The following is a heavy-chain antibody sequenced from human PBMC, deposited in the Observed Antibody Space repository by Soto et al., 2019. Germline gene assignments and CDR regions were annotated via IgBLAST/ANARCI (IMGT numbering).Heavy chain of an antibody. CDR2: ISGSGGST. CDR1: GFTFSSYA. D-gene: IGHD2-15*01. J-gene: IGHJ4*02. V-gene: IGHV3-23*01. Sequence: PGGSLRLSCAASGFTFSSYAMSWVRQAPGKGLVWVSAISGSGGSTYYADSVKGRFTISRDNSKNTLYLQMNSLRAEDTAVYYCAKAKVYCSGGSCYSKGFDYWGQGTLATVSS. CDR3: AKAKVYCSGGSCYSKGFDY.